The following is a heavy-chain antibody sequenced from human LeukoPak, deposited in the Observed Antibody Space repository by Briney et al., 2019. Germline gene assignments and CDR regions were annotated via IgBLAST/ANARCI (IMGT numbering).Heavy chain of an antibody. J-gene: IGHJ3*02. CDR2: ISGSGGST. Sequence: PGGSLRLSCAASGFTFSSYAMSWVRQAPGKGLEWVSAISGSGGSTYYADSVKGRFTISRDNSKNTLYLQMNSLRAEDTAVYYCAKLNVGFGELSLDAFDIWGQGTMVTVSS. D-gene: IGHD3-10*01. CDR1: GFTFSSYA. CDR3: AKLNVGFGELSLDAFDI. V-gene: IGHV3-23*01.